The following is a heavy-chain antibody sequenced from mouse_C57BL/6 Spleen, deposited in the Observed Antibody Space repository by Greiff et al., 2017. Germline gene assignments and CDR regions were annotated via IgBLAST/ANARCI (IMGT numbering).Heavy chain of an antibody. CDR1: GFSLTSYG. CDR2: IWSGGST. J-gene: IGHJ4*01. Sequence: VMLVESGPGLVQPSPSLSIFCTVSGFSLTSYGVHWVRQSPGKGLEWLGVIWSGGSTDYNAAFISRLSNSKDNSKSQVFFKMNSLQADDTAIYYCARKGVYAMDYWGQGTSVTVSS. CDR3: ARKGVYAMDY. V-gene: IGHV2-2*01.